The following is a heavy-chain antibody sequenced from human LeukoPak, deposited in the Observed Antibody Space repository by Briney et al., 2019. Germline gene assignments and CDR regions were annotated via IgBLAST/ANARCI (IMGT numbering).Heavy chain of an antibody. CDR1: GYTFTSYY. Sequence: ASVKVSCKASGYTFTSYYMHWVRQAPGEGLEWMGIINPTRGSTSYAQKFQGRVTMTRDTSTSTVYMELRSLRSEDTAVYYCARDHYHKIHSVMVTAPDYWGQGTLVIVSS. CDR3: ARDHYHKIHSVMVTAPDY. J-gene: IGHJ4*02. D-gene: IGHD2-21*02. CDR2: INPTRGST. V-gene: IGHV1-46*01.